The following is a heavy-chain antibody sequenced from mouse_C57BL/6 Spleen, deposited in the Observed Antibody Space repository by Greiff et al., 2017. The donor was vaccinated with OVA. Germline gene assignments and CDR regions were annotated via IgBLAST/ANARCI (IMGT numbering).Heavy chain of an antibody. J-gene: IGHJ4*01. Sequence: QVQLQQSGPELVKPGASVKISCKASGYAFSSSWMNWVKQRPGKGLEWIGRIYPGDGDTNYNGKFKGKATLTADKSSSTAYMQLSSLTSEDSAVYFCARSGYYEDYYARDYWGQGTSVTVSS. V-gene: IGHV1-82*01. CDR1: GYAFSSSW. D-gene: IGHD2-3*01. CDR3: ARSGYYEDYYARDY. CDR2: IYPGDGDT.